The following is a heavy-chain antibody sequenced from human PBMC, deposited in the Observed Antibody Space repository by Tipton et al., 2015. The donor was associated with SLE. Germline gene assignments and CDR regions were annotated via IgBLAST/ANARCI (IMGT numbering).Heavy chain of an antibody. CDR1: GDSITTYYY. J-gene: IGHJ3*01. CDR2: IFHSGST. V-gene: IGHV4-38-2*02. Sequence: TLSLTCTVSGDSITTYYYWCWFRQPTGKGREWIGSIFHSGSTYNYPSLKSRVTISADTSRNQFSLKLNAVTAADTAVYYCARGDACHVWGQGTLVTVSS. CDR3: ARGDACHV.